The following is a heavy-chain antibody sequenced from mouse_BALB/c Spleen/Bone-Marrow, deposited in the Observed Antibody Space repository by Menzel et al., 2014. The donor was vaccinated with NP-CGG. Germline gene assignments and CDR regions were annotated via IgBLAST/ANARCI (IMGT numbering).Heavy chain of an antibody. CDR2: INPDSSTI. CDR1: GFDFSRYW. J-gene: IGHJ2*01. D-gene: IGHD1-1*01. V-gene: IGHV4-1*02. CDR3: ARLYYYGNFDY. Sequence: EVQLVESGGGLVQPGGSLKLSCAASGFDFSRYWMSWVRQAPGKGLEWIGEINPDSSTINYTPSLKDKFIISRDNAKNTXXXXMSRVRSEDTALYYCARLYYYGNFDYWGQGTTLTVSS.